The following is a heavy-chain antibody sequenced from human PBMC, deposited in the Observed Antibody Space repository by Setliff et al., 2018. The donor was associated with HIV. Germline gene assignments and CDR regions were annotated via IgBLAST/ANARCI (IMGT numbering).Heavy chain of an antibody. V-gene: IGHV4-59*08. D-gene: IGHD3-22*01. CDR2: IYFTGPT. Sequence: PSETLSLTCTVSNGSIGTYYWTWIRQPPGKGLEYIGYIYFTGPTKFNPSLKSRVTMSVDTSKKQFSLKLSSVTAADTAVYYCARLMHYYDSFWVLWRENYFDSWGRGTLVTVSS. CDR1: NGSIGTYY. J-gene: IGHJ4*01. CDR3: ARLMHYYDSFWVLWRENYFDS.